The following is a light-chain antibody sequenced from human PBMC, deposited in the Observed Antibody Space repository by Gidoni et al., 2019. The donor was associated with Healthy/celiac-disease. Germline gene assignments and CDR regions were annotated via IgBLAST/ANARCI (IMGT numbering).Light chain of an antibody. Sequence: SYELTQPPSASVSPGQTASITGHGDKQGHKYACWYQQKPGQSPVLVIYRDSKRPSGFPERFSGSSSGNTATLTLSGTQAMDEADYYCQAWDSSTVVFGGGTKLTVL. CDR2: RDS. CDR1: KQGHKY. CDR3: QAWDSSTVV. V-gene: IGLV3-1*01. J-gene: IGLJ2*01.